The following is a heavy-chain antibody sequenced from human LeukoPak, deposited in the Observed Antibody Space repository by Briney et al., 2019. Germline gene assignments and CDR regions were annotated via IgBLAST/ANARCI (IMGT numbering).Heavy chain of an antibody. V-gene: IGHV3-48*02. J-gene: IGHJ4*02. Sequence: PGGSLRLSCAASGFTFSSYSMNWVRQAPGQGLEWVSYISSSSSTIYYADSVKGRFTISRDNAKNSLYLQMNSLRDKDTAVYYCGRGTVSRFPHYWGQGTLVTVSS. D-gene: IGHD3-3*02. CDR2: ISSSSSTI. CDR1: GFTFSSYS. CDR3: GRGTVSRFPHY.